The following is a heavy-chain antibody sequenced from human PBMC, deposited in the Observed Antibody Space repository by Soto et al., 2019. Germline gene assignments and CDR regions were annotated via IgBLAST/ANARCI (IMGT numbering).Heavy chain of an antibody. Sequence: QVQLVQSGAEVRKPGASVTVSCRSSGDSFNDYYIHWVRQAPGQGFEWMGWINPNGGVTKYAQKFRGWVSMPRDTSIRTVYMQLSRLRSDDTAVYYCARESGGATATLDYYYFYMDVWGTGTTVTVSS. CDR1: GDSFNDYY. CDR3: ARESGGATATLDYYYFYMDV. CDR2: INPNGGVT. D-gene: IGHD5-12*01. J-gene: IGHJ6*03. V-gene: IGHV1-2*04.